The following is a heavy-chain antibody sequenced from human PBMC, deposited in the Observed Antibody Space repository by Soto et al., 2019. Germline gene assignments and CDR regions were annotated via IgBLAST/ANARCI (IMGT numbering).Heavy chain of an antibody. CDR3: ARQRVVPATATNWFDP. CDR2: IYYNGST. Sequence: QVQVQESGPGLVKPSDTLSLTCTVSGGSVSSRSYFWGWIRQPPGKGLEWIGTIYYNGSTYYNPSLKSLVTLPVDTYKNQFSLQLTSGTASDTGLYYWARQRVVPATATNWFDPWGQGTLVTVSS. V-gene: IGHV4-39*01. CDR1: GGSVSSRSYF. D-gene: IGHD2-15*01. J-gene: IGHJ5*02.